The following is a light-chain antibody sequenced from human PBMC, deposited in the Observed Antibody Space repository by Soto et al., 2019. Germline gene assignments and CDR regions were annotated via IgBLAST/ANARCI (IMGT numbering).Light chain of an antibody. CDR3: QQYGNSPLT. J-gene: IGKJ4*01. V-gene: IGKV3-20*01. CDR2: GAS. Sequence: EIVLTQSPGTLSLSPGERVTLSCRASQSVSSSSLAWYQQRPGQAPRLLISGASSRATGIPDRFSGSGSGTDFTLTISRLVPEDFAVYYCQQYGNSPLTFGGGTKVEIK. CDR1: QSVSSSS.